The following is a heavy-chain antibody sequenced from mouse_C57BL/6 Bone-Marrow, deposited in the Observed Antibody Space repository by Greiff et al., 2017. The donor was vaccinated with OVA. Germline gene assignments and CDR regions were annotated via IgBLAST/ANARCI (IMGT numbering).Heavy chain of an antibody. Sequence: QVQLQQSGAELVKPGASVKMSCKASGYTFTSYWITWVKPRPGQGLEWIGDIYPGSGSTNYNEKFKSKATLTVDTSSSTAYMQLSSLTSEDSAVYYCARWDTTVVDWYFDVWGTGTTVTVSS. CDR1: GYTFTSYW. J-gene: IGHJ1*03. CDR2: IYPGSGST. V-gene: IGHV1-55*01. D-gene: IGHD1-1*01. CDR3: ARWDTTVVDWYFDV.